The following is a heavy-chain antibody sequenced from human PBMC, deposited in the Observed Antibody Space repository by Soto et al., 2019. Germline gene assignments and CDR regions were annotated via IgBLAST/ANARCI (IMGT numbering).Heavy chain of an antibody. CDR3: ATYSRPFDY. J-gene: IGHJ4*02. D-gene: IGHD6-13*01. V-gene: IGHV3-23*01. CDR1: EFSFSSYA. Sequence: EVQLMESGGGLVQPGGSLRLSCAASEFSFSSYALNWVRQAPGKGLEWVSAISATGTTTYYADSVKGRFTISRDNSKRTLFLQMDSLSPEDTAGYYCATYSRPFDYWGQGTLVTVSS. CDR2: ISATGTTT.